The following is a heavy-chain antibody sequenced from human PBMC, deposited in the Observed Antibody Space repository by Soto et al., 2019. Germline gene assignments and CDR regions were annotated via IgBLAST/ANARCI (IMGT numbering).Heavy chain of an antibody. D-gene: IGHD2-2*01. CDR2: IYTSGST. V-gene: IGHV4-4*07. CDR3: ARDREGTAAILHGMDI. J-gene: IGHJ6*02. CDR1: GGSISSYY. Sequence: NPSETLSLTCTVPGGSISSYYWRWIRQPAGKGLEWIGRIYTSGSTNDNPSLKSRVTMSVDTSKNQFSLKLSSVTAADTAVYYCARDREGTAAILHGMDIWGQGTTVTVSS.